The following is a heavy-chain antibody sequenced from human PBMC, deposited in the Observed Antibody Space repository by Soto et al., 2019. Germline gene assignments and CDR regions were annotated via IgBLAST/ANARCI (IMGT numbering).Heavy chain of an antibody. CDR2: ISAYNGNI. Sequence: ASVKVSCKASGYTFTHYGISWVRRAPGQGLEWMGWISAYNGNINYAQKFQGRVTITADKSTSTAYMELSSLRSEDTAVYYCASGDSSPYWGQGTLVTVSS. D-gene: IGHD6-13*01. V-gene: IGHV1-18*01. J-gene: IGHJ4*02. CDR3: ASGDSSPY. CDR1: GYTFTHYG.